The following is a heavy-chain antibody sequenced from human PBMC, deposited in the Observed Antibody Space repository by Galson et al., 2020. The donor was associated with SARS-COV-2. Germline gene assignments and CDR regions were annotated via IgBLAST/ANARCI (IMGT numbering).Heavy chain of an antibody. CDR1: GLTLSNTE. V-gene: IGHV3-48*03. Sequence: GGSLRLSCAASGLTLSNTEMNCVRQAPGKGLEWLSYISMSGITIYYADSVKGRFTISRDNAENSLYLQMNSLRAEDTGIYYCATGDVWFESWGQGTLVTVSS. J-gene: IGHJ5*01. CDR3: ATGDVWFES. D-gene: IGHD7-27*01. CDR2: ISMSGITI.